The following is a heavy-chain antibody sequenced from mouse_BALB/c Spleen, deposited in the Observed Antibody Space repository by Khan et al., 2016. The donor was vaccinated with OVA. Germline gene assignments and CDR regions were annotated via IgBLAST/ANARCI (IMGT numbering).Heavy chain of an antibody. Sequence: EVQLQESGPGLVKPSQSLSLTCTVTGYSITSEFAWNWIRQFPGNKLEWMGYIRYSGNTRYNPSLKNLISFTRDTSRNQFFLQLNSVTTEDTATYYCARKDYYDYDPFPYWGQGTLVTVSA. CDR1: GYSITSEFA. CDR3: ARKDYYDYDPFPY. D-gene: IGHD2-4*01. CDR2: IRYSGNT. V-gene: IGHV3-2*02. J-gene: IGHJ3*01.